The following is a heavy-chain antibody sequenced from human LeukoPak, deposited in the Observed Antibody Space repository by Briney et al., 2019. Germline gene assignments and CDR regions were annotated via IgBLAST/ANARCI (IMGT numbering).Heavy chain of an antibody. CDR3: ARGVVVAATARFDY. D-gene: IGHD2-15*01. V-gene: IGHV3-23*01. CDR2: ISGSGGST. Sequence: GGSLRLSCAASGFTFSSYAMSWVRQAPGKGLEWVSAISGSGGSTYYADSVKGRFTISRDNSKNALYLQMNSLRAEDTAVYYCARGVVVAATARFDYWGQGTLVTVSS. CDR1: GFTFSSYA. J-gene: IGHJ4*02.